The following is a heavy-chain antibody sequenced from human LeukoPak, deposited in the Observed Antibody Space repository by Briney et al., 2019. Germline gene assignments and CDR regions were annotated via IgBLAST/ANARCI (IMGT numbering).Heavy chain of an antibody. V-gene: IGHV3-21*01. CDR3: ARERGYSYGYADY. CDR1: GFSFRRYN. Sequence: GGSLRLSCAASGFSFRRYNMYCVRQAPGKGLEWVSSISSSGSYMNYADSVKGRFTISRDNAKNSLYLQMNSLGAEDTAVYYCARERGYSYGYADYGGQGTLVTVSS. D-gene: IGHD5-18*01. CDR2: ISSSGSYM. J-gene: IGHJ4*02.